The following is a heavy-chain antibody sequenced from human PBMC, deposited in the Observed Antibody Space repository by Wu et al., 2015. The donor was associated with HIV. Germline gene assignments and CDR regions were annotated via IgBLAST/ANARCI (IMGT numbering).Heavy chain of an antibody. V-gene: IGHV1-69*05. CDR3: ARDRSSGWTGYFDY. J-gene: IGHJ4*02. CDR2: IIPIFGTA. D-gene: IGHD6-19*01. CDR1: GGTFSSYA. Sequence: QVHLVQSGAEVKKPGSSVKVSCKASGGTFSSYAISWVRQAPGQGLEWMGGIIPIFGTANYAQKFQGRVTITTDESTSTAYMELSSLRSEDTAVYYCARDRSSGWTGYFDYWGQGTLVTVSS.